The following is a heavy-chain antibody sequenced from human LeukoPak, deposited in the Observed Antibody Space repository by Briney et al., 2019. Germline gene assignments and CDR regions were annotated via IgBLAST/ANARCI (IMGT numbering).Heavy chain of an antibody. V-gene: IGHV4-61*02. CDR2: IYTSGST. CDR1: GGSISSGSYY. D-gene: IGHD6-13*01. J-gene: IGHJ3*02. CDR3: ASKLAAAGAFDI. Sequence: SETLSLTCTVSGGSISSGSYYWNWIRQPAGKGLEWIGRIYTSGSTNYNPSLKSRVTISVDTSKNQFSLKLSSVTAADTAVYYCASKLAAAGAFDIWGQGTMVTVSS.